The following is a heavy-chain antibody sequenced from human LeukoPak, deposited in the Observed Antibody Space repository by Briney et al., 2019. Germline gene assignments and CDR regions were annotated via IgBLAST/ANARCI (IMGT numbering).Heavy chain of an antibody. CDR1: GGSFSGYH. J-gene: IGHJ4*02. CDR3: ARDGPARDYVWGSYRHKPFDY. CDR2: ISQSGST. V-gene: IGHV4-34*01. Sequence: SETLSLTCAVYGGSFSGYHWSWIRQPPGEGLEWIGEISQSGSTNDNPSLKSRVTISVDTSKDQFSLKLSSVTAADTAVYYCARDGPARDYVWGSYRHKPFDYWGQGTLVTVSS. D-gene: IGHD3-16*02.